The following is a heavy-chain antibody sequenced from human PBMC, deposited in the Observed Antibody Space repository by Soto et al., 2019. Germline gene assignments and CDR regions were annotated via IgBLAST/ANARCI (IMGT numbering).Heavy chain of an antibody. J-gene: IGHJ6*02. V-gene: IGHV4-39*01. Sequence: QLQLQESGPGLVKPSETLSLTCTVSGGSISSSSYYWGWIRQPPGKGLEWIGSIYYSGSTYYNPSLKSRVTISVDTSKNQFSLKLSSVTAADTAVYYCATNSGYAAYGMDVWGQGTTVTVSS. CDR3: ATNSGYAAYGMDV. CDR2: IYYSGST. D-gene: IGHD5-12*01. CDR1: GGSISSSSYY.